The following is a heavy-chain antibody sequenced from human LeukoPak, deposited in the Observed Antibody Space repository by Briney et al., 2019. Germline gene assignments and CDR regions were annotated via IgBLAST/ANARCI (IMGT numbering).Heavy chain of an antibody. Sequence: GGSLRLSCVASGFTFDTYLMDWVRQAPGKGPVWVSRIDGDGGNPSYADSVKGRFTISRDNAKNTLYLQMSSLRAEDTAVYYCTRDSGAERRYFDLWGRGTLVTVSS. CDR3: TRDSGAERRYFDL. J-gene: IGHJ2*01. V-gene: IGHV3-74*01. CDR1: GFTFDTYL. CDR2: IDGDGGNP. D-gene: IGHD7-27*01.